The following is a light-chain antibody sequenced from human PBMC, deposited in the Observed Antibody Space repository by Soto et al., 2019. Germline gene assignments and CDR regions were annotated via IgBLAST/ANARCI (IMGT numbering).Light chain of an antibody. CDR2: EVS. J-gene: IGLJ3*02. Sequence: QSALTQPASVSGSPGQSITIPCTGTSRDVGGDNYVSWYQQYPGKAPKLMIYEVSNRPSGVSNRFSGSKSANTASLTISGLQAEDEADYYCYSYTSSNTPVFGGGTKLTVL. CDR1: SRDVGGDNY. V-gene: IGLV2-14*01. CDR3: YSYTSSNTPV.